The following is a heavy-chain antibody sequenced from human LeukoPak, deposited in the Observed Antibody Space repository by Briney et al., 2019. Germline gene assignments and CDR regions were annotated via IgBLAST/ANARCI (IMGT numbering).Heavy chain of an antibody. CDR1: GGSFSGYY. Sequence: PSETLSLTCAVYGGSFSGYYWGWIRQPPGKGLEWIGSIYYSGSTYYNPSLKSRVTISVDTSKNQFSLKLSSVTAADTAVYYCARGPDHSSGWYLGSARAPHRFDPWGQGTLVTVSS. V-gene: IGHV4-34*01. J-gene: IGHJ5*02. CDR2: IYYSGST. CDR3: ARGPDHSSGWYLGSARAPHRFDP. D-gene: IGHD6-19*01.